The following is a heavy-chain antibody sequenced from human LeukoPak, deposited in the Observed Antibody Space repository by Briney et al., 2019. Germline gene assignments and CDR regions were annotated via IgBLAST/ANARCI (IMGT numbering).Heavy chain of an antibody. CDR3: ARDTNGDGWFDP. V-gene: IGHV3-53*01. D-gene: IGHD4-17*01. CDR1: GFTVSSNY. CDR2: LYSGGHT. Sequence: GGSLRLSCAASGFTVSSNYMSWVRQAPGKGLEWVSVLYSGGHTNYADSVKGRFTISRDNSKNTLYLQMNSLRAEDTSVYYCARDTNGDGWFDPWGQGTLVTVSS. J-gene: IGHJ5*02.